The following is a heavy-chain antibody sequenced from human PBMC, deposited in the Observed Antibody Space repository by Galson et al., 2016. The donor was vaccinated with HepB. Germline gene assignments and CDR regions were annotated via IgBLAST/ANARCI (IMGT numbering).Heavy chain of an antibody. J-gene: IGHJ4*02. CDR3: AREGYLDN. CDR1: GFIFSNSW. V-gene: IGHV3-7*01. CDR2: TNQDGSEK. Sequence: SLRLSCAASGFIFSNSWMSWVRQAPGKGLEWVANTNQDGSEKNYVDSVKGRFTISRDNGKNSLYLQMNSLRAEDTAVYYCAREGYLDNWGQGILVTVSS.